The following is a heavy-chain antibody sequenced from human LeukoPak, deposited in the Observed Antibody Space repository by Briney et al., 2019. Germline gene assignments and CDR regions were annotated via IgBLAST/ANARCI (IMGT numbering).Heavy chain of an antibody. J-gene: IGHJ6*03. CDR3: ARGVMVRATPYYYYYYMDV. V-gene: IGHV4-39*07. D-gene: IGHD3-10*01. CDR2: IYYSGST. CDR1: GGSISSSSYY. Sequence: SETLSLTCTVSGGSISSSSYYWGWIRQPPGKGLEWIGSIYYSGSTYYNPSLKSRVTISVDTSKNQFSLKLSSVTAADTAVYYCARGVMVRATPYYYYYYMDVWGKGTTVTVSS.